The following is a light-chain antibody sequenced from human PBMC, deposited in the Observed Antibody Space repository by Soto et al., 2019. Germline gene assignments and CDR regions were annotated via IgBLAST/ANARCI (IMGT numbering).Light chain of an antibody. CDR2: ETS. Sequence: QAVVTQEPSLTVSPGGTVTLTCASSTGAVTSGHYPYWFQQKPGQAPRTLIHETSTKQSWTPARFSGSLLGGKAVLTLSGAHPEDEAEYYCLLSYPTNRVFGAGTKLTVL. J-gene: IGLJ2*01. CDR1: TGAVTSGHY. CDR3: LLSYPTNRV. V-gene: IGLV7-46*01.